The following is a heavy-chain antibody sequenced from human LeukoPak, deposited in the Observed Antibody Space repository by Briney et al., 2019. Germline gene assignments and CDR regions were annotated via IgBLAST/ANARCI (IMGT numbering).Heavy chain of an antibody. V-gene: IGHV1-2*02. Sequence: ASVKVSCKASGYTFTGYYMHWVRQAPGQGLEWMGWINPNSGGTNYAQKFQGRVTMTRDTSISTAYMELSRLRSDDTAVYYCARYGDYYDSSGYDAFDIWGQGTMVTVSS. J-gene: IGHJ3*02. CDR1: GYTFTGYY. CDR2: INPNSGGT. CDR3: ARYGDYYDSSGYDAFDI. D-gene: IGHD3-22*01.